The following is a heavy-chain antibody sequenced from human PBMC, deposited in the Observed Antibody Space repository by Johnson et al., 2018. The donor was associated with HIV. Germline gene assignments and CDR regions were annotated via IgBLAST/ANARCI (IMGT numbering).Heavy chain of an antibody. CDR1: GFTFSDYG. V-gene: IGHV3-30*19. Sequence: QVQVVESGGGVVQPGGSRRLSCAASGFTFSDYGMHWVRQAPGKGLEWVAVISYGGSNKYYADSVKGRFTITRDNAKKSLYLQMNSQRAEDTAVYYCARRRLLGPGKGDVFDIWGQGTLVTVSS. D-gene: IGHD2-15*01. CDR3: ARRRLLGPGKGDVFDI. J-gene: IGHJ3*02. CDR2: ISYGGSNK.